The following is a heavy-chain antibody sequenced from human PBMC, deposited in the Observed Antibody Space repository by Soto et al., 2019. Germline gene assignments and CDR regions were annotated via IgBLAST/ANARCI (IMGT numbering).Heavy chain of an antibody. CDR3: AMEYNPQSVPYYYYYMDV. CDR2: ISSSSSTI. D-gene: IGHD1-20*01. V-gene: IGHV3-48*01. J-gene: IGHJ6*03. CDR1: GFTFSSYS. Sequence: GGSLRLSCAASGFTFSSYSMNWVRQAPGKGLEWVSYISSSSSTIYYADSVKGRFTISRDNAKNSLYLQMNSLRAEDTAVYYCAMEYNPQSVPYYYYYMDVWGKGTTVTVSS.